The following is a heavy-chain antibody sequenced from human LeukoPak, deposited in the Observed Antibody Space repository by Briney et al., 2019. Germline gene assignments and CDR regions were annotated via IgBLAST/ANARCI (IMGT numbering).Heavy chain of an antibody. V-gene: IGHV3-48*03. CDR1: GFTFSSYE. CDR2: ISSGGSTV. CDR3: ARVIIVGATGI. D-gene: IGHD1-26*01. Sequence: GGSLRLSCAASGFTFSSYEMNWVRQAPGKGLEWVSYISSGGSTVYYADSVKGRFTVSRDNAKNSLYLQMNSLRAEDTAVYYCARVIIVGATGIWGQGTMVTVSS. J-gene: IGHJ3*02.